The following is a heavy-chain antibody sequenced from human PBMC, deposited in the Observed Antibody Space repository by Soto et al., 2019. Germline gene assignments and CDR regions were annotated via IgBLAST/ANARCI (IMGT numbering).Heavy chain of an antibody. CDR3: ARDRLPGDPLNYYHYGMDV. Sequence: PGGSLRLSCATSGFSFSSYGMHWVRQAPGKGLEWVSMIWFDGRSEYYADSVKGRFTISRDNSKTTLYLQMNSLRPEDTAVYFCARDRLPGDPLNYYHYGMDVWGQGTTVTVSS. CDR1: GFSFSSYG. CDR2: IWFDGRSE. V-gene: IGHV3-33*01. D-gene: IGHD2-2*01. J-gene: IGHJ6*02.